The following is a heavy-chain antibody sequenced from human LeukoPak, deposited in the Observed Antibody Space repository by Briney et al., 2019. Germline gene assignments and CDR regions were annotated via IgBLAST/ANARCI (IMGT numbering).Heavy chain of an antibody. CDR1: GFTFNTYT. CDR2: IWYDASNK. J-gene: IGHJ4*02. V-gene: IGHV3-33*08. CDR3: ATDISTHYFGS. D-gene: IGHD3-9*01. Sequence: GGSLRLSCAASGFTFNTYTMNWVRQAPGKGLEWVTFIWYDASNKYYAESVKGRFTISRDNSRNTVFLQMNSLRAEDTAIYYSATDISTHYFGSWGQGTLVTVSS.